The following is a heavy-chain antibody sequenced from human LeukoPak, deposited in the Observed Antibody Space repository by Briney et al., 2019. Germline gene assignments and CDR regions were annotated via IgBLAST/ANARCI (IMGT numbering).Heavy chain of an antibody. V-gene: IGHV4-31*03. CDR1: GGSISSGGYC. Sequence: SQTLSLTCTVSGGSISSGGYCWSWIRQHPGKGLEWIGYIYYSGSTYYNPSLKSRVTISVDTSKNQFSLKLSSVTAADTAVYYCARTWASLTVNAFYYFDYWGQGTLVTVSS. CDR2: IYYSGST. J-gene: IGHJ4*02. D-gene: IGHD4-11*01. CDR3: ARTWASLTVNAFYYFDY.